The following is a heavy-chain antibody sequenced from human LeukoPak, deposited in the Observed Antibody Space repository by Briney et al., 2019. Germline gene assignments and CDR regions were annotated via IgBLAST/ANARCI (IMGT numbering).Heavy chain of an antibody. CDR3: ARRISSSSYNFDY. Sequence: SETLSLTCTVSGGSISNNNYYWAWIRQPPGKGLEWIGTIYYSGNTYYNSSLKSRITMSIDTSKNHFSLKLTSVTAADTAVYYCARRISSSSYNFDYWGQGTLVTVSS. CDR1: GGSISNNNYY. CDR2: IYYSGNT. J-gene: IGHJ4*02. V-gene: IGHV4-39*02. D-gene: IGHD1-26*01.